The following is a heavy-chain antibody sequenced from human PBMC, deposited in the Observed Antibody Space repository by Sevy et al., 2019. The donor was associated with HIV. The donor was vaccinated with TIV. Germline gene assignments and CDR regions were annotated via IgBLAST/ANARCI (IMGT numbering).Heavy chain of an antibody. CDR3: ARDGGGGTTNSGMDV. Sequence: ASVKVSCKASGYTFTGDYLHWMRQAPGQGLEWMGRVYPNSGGTNYAQKFQGRVTMTRDTSISTAYMELSWLRSDDTAVYYCARDGGGGTTNSGMDVWGQGTTVTVSS. CDR2: VYPNSGGT. V-gene: IGHV1-2*06. D-gene: IGHD1-7*01. CDR1: GYTFTGDY. J-gene: IGHJ6*02.